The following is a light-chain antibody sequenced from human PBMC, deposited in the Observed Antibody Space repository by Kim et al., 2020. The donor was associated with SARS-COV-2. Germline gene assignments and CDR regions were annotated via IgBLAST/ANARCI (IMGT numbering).Light chain of an antibody. CDR1: NIGSKS. J-gene: IGLJ2*01. Sequence: PGKTARITCGGNNIGSKSVHWYQQKPGQAPVLVVYDDRDRPSGIPERFSGSNSGNTATLTISRVEAGDEADYYCQVWDSSSDHPVVFGGGTQLTVL. CDR2: DDR. CDR3: QVWDSSSDHPVV. V-gene: IGLV3-21*03.